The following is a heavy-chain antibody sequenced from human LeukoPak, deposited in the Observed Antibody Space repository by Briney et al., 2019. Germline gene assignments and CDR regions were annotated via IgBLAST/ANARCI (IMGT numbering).Heavy chain of an antibody. D-gene: IGHD3-10*01. J-gene: IGHJ3*02. CDR3: ARGSVLLWFGESISAFDI. CDR2: MNPYSGNT. Sequence: VASVKVSCKSSGYTFTSYDINGVRPATGQGLAWMGRMNPYSGNTGYAQKFTGRVTMTRNTSISTAYMELSSLRSEDTAVYYCARGSVLLWFGESISAFDIWGQGTMVTVSS. CDR1: GYTFTSYD. V-gene: IGHV1-8*01.